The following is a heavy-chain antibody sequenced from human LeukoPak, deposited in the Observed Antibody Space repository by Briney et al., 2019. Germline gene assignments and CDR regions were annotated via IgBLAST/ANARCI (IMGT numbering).Heavy chain of an antibody. D-gene: IGHD4-17*01. CDR2: ISYDGSNK. J-gene: IGHJ4*02. CDR3: AKDSGEALGYFDY. V-gene: IGHV3-30*18. CDR1: GFTFSSYG. Sequence: PGGYLRLSCAASGFTFSSYGMHWVRQAPGKGLEWVAVISYDGSNKYYADSVKGRFTISRDNSKNTLYLQMNSLRAEDTAVYYCAKDSGEALGYFDYWGQGTLVTVSS.